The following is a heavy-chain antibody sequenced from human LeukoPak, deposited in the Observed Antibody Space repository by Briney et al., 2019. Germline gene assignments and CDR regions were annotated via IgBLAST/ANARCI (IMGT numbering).Heavy chain of an antibody. CDR1: GFTFSSYS. CDR3: ARVGGGYKTTVTTFAYDY. Sequence: PGGSLRLXCAASGFTFSSYSMKWVRQAPGKGLEWVSSISSSSSYIYYADSVKGRFTISRDNAKNSLYLQMNSLRAEDTAVYYCARVGGGYKTTVTTFAYDYWGQGTLVTVSS. V-gene: IGHV3-21*01. J-gene: IGHJ4*02. CDR2: ISSSSSYI. D-gene: IGHD4-17*01.